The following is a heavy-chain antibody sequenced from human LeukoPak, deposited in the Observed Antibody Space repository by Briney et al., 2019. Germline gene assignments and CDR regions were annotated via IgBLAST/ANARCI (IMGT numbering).Heavy chain of an antibody. CDR3: ARDDLIDRIE. J-gene: IGHJ4*02. CDR1: GFTFSSYS. V-gene: IGHV3-21*01. Sequence: GGSLRLSCAASGFTFSSYSMNWVRQAPGKGLEWVSSISSSSSYIYYADSVKGRFTISRDNAKNSLYLQMNSLRADDTAVYYCARDDLIDRIEWGQGTLVTVSS. CDR2: ISSSSSYI. D-gene: IGHD3-22*01.